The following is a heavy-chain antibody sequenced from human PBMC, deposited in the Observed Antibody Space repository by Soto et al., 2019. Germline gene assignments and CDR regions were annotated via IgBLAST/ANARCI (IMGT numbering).Heavy chain of an antibody. J-gene: IGHJ6*02. CDR2: INAGNGNT. CDR3: AAPSYYHTTRVLYYYYGMDV. D-gene: IGHD3-10*01. Sequence: QVQLVQSGAEVKKPGASVKVSCKASGYTFTSYAMHWVRQAPGQRLEWMGWINAGNGNTKYSQKFQGRVTITRDTSASTAYMELSSLRSEDTAVYYCAAPSYYHTTRVLYYYYGMDVWGQGTTVTVSS. V-gene: IGHV1-3*01. CDR1: GYTFTSYA.